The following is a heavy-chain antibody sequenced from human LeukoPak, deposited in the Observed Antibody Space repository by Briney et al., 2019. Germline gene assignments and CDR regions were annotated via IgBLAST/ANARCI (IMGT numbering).Heavy chain of an antibody. CDR1: GFTVSSNY. J-gene: IGHJ5*02. Sequence: GGSLRLSCAASGFTVSSNYMSWVRQAPGKGLEWVSVIYSGGSTYYADSVKGRFTISRDNSKNTLYLQMNSLRAEDAAVYYCAKDQVGATENWFDPWGQGTLVTVSS. V-gene: IGHV3-53*01. CDR3: AKDQVGATENWFDP. CDR2: IYSGGST. D-gene: IGHD1-26*01.